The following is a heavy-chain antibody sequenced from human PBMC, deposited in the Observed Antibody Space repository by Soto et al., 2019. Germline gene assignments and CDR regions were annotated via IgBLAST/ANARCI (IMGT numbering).Heavy chain of an antibody. V-gene: IGHV1-69*01. CDR1: GGTFRTYA. D-gene: IGHD5-18*01. Sequence: QVQLVQSGAEVKKPGSSVKVSCKASGGTFRTYAISWVRQAPGQGPEWMGGMIPIFGKANYAQKFQGRVSITADESTSTTYMELRSLRSEDTAVYYCARESADNTAMAHPYDYWGQGTLVTVSS. CDR2: MIPIFGKA. CDR3: ARESADNTAMAHPYDY. J-gene: IGHJ4*02.